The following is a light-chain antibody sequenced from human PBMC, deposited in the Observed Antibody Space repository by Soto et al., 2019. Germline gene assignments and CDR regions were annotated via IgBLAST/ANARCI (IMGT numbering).Light chain of an antibody. CDR2: GAS. CDR1: QSVNAN. Sequence: EVVMTQSPATLSVSPGERATLSCRASQSVNANLAWYQQKPGQAPRLLIHGASNRATGIPARFSGRGFGTEFLLTISSLHSEDFAVYYCQQYNTWLWTFGQGTKVEI. CDR3: QQYNTWLWT. J-gene: IGKJ1*01. V-gene: IGKV3-15*01.